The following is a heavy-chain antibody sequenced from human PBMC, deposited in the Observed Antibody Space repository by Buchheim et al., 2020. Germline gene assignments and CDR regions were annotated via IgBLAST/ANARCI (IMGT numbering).Heavy chain of an antibody. J-gene: IGHJ5*02. Sequence: QVQLQESGPGLVKPSQTLSLTCTVSGGSISSGGYYWSWIRQHPGKGLEWIGYIYYSGSTYYNPSLKSRVTITVDTSQKQFSLKLSSVTAADTAVYYCARVPTVTTFWAYPQNWFDPWGQGTL. CDR2: IYYSGST. CDR1: GGSISSGGYY. D-gene: IGHD4-17*01. V-gene: IGHV4-31*03. CDR3: ARVPTVTTFWAYPQNWFDP.